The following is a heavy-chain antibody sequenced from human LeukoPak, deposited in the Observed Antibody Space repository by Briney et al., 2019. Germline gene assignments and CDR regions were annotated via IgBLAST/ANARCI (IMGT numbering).Heavy chain of an antibody. Sequence: PSETLSLTCAVSGYSISSGYYWGWIRQPPGKGLEWIGSIYHSGSTYYNPSLKSRVTISVGTSKNQFSLKLSSVPAADTAVYYCGSKGGTPGQNYYGSGRRAWFDPWGQGTLVTVSS. J-gene: IGHJ5*02. CDR3: GSKGGTPGQNYYGSGRRAWFDP. D-gene: IGHD3-10*01. V-gene: IGHV4-38-2*01. CDR1: GYSISSGYY. CDR2: IYHSGST.